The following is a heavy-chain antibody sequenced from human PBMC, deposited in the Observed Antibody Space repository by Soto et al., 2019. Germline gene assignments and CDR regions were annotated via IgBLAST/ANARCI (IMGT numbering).Heavy chain of an antibody. J-gene: IGHJ6*04. Sequence: QVHLVQSGAEVKKPGASVNVSCKTSGYTFTRNGISWVRQAPGQGLEWMGWISPNSGNIKYAQKLQGRVIMTTDTSTSTAYRDLRSLRSDDTAVSSCVKDRDSTRWPSRDVWGAGTTVPASS. CDR1: GYTFTRNG. CDR2: ISPNSGNI. CDR3: VKDRDSTRWPSRDV. D-gene: IGHD2-2*01. V-gene: IGHV1-18*01.